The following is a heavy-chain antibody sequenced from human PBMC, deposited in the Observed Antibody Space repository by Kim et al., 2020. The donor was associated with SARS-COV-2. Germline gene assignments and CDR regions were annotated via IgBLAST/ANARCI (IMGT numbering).Heavy chain of an antibody. J-gene: IGHJ6*02. CDR2: ISGSGGST. CDR3: AKDAGDTAMVIGVDYGMDV. V-gene: IGHV3-23*01. Sequence: GGSLRLSCAASGFTFSSYAMSWVRQAPGKGLEWVSAISGSGGSTYYADSVKGRFTISRDNSKNTLYLQMNSLRAEDTAVYYCAKDAGDTAMVIGVDYGMDVWGQGTTVTVSS. CDR1: GFTFSSYA. D-gene: IGHD5-18*01.